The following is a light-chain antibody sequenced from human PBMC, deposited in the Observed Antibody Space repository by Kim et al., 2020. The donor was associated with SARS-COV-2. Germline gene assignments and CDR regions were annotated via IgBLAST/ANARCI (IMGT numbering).Light chain of an antibody. J-gene: IGKJ2*01. CDR3: QHYNSFPQT. V-gene: IGKV1-5*03. CDR2: EAS. Sequence: SASAGDRVTSTCRATQSISTWLAWYQQKPGKAPKLLIYEASNLQSGVPSRFSGSGSGTEFTLTISSLQPDDFATYYCQHYNSFPQTFGQGTKLEIK. CDR1: QSISTW.